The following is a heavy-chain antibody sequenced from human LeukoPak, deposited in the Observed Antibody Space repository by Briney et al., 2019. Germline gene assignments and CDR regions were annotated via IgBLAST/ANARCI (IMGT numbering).Heavy chain of an antibody. Sequence: GSSVKVSCKASGGTFSSYAISWVRQAPGQGLGWMGGIIPIFGTANYAQKFQGRVTITTDESTSTAYMELSSLRSEDTAVYYCARAPLFIGGGSGMAYYFDYWGQGTLVTVSS. V-gene: IGHV1-69*05. J-gene: IGHJ4*02. CDR3: ARAPLFIGGGSGMAYYFDY. D-gene: IGHD3-10*01. CDR1: GGTFSSYA. CDR2: IIPIFGTA.